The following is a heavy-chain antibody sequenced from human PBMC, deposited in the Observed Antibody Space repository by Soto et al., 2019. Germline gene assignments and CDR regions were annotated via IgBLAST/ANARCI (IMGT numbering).Heavy chain of an antibody. J-gene: IGHJ6*03. CDR3: ARDMSITGTLSDYYYYMDV. CDR1: GFTVISNY. Sequence: GGSLRLSCAASGFTVISNYMSWVRQAPGKGLECVSVIYSGCSTYYAYSVKGRFTISRDNSKNTLYLQMNSLRAEDTAVYYCARDMSITGTLSDYYYYMDVWGKGTTGTVSS. D-gene: IGHD1-20*01. CDR2: IYSGCST. V-gene: IGHV3-66*01.